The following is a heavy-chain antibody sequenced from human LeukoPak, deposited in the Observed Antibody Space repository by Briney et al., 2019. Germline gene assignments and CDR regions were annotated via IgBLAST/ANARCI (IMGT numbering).Heavy chain of an antibody. V-gene: IGHV1-69*13. J-gene: IGHJ4*02. Sequence: SVKVSCKASGGTFSIYAISWVRQAPGQGLEWMGGTIPIFGTANYAQKFQGRVTITADESTSTAYMELSSLRSEDTAVYYCARDKGSSSPPLGYWGQGTLVTVSS. CDR1: GGTFSIYA. CDR2: TIPIFGTA. CDR3: ARDKGSSSPPLGY. D-gene: IGHD6-13*01.